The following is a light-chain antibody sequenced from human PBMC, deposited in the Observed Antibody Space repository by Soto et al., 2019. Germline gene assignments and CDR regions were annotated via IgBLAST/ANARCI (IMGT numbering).Light chain of an antibody. CDR3: SSYTSSSTRGV. CDR1: SSDVGGYNY. V-gene: IGLV2-14*01. J-gene: IGLJ3*02. CDR2: DVS. Sequence: QSALTQPASVSGSPGQSITISCTGTSSDVGGYNYVSWYQQHPGKDPKLMIYDVSNRPSGVSNRFAGSKSGNTASLTISGLQAEDEADYYCSSYTSSSTRGVFGGVTKLTVL.